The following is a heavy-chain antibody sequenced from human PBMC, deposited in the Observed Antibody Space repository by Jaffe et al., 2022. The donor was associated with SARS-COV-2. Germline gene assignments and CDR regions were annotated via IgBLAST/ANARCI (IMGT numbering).Heavy chain of an antibody. CDR3: AKGVTAILRSQDAFDI. CDR1: GFTFDDYA. D-gene: IGHD2-21*02. V-gene: IGHV3-9*01. J-gene: IGHJ3*02. Sequence: EVQLVESGGGLVQPGRSLRLSCAASGFTFDDYAMHWVRQAPGKGLEWVSGISWNSGSIGYADSVKGRFTISRDNAKNSLYLQMNSLRAEDTALYYCAKGVTAILRSQDAFDIWGQGTMVTVSS. CDR2: ISWNSGSI.